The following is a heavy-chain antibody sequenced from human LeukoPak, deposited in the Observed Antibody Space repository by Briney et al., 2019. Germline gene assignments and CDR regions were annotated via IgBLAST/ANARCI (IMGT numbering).Heavy chain of an antibody. CDR3: ARQAYCGGDCYCLDFDY. Sequence: GESLKISCKGSGYSFTTYWIGWVRQMPGKGLEWMGIIYPGDSDTRYSPSFQGQVTISADKSISTAYLQWSSLKASDTAMYYCARQAYCGGDCYCLDFDYWGQGTPVTVSS. D-gene: IGHD2-21*02. V-gene: IGHV5-51*01. CDR2: IYPGDSDT. J-gene: IGHJ4*02. CDR1: GYSFTTYW.